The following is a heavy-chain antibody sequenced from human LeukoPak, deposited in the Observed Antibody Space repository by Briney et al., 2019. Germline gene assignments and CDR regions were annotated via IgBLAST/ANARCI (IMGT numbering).Heavy chain of an antibody. CDR3: ARYCSSTSCRPYYFDY. J-gene: IGHJ4*02. D-gene: IGHD2-2*01. CDR1: GGSISSYY. V-gene: IGHV4-39*01. Sequence: SETLSLTCTVSGGSISSYYWGWIRQPPGKGLEWIGSIHYSGSTYYNPSLKSRVTISVDTSKNQFSLKLSSVTAADTAVYYCARYCSSTSCRPYYFDYWGQGTLVTVSS. CDR2: IHYSGST.